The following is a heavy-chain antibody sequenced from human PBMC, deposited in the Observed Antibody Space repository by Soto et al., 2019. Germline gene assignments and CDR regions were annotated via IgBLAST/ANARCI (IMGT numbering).Heavy chain of an antibody. V-gene: IGHV4-59*01. CDR2: IYYSGST. J-gene: IGHJ5*02. D-gene: IGHD6-13*01. CDR1: GGSISSYY. CDR3: ARVIAAAGTQWFDP. Sequence: XXTLSLSFTVSGGSISSYYWCWIQQPPGKGLEWIGYIYYSGSTNYNPSLKSRVTISVDTSKNQFSLKLSSVTDADTAVYYCARVIAAAGTQWFDPWGQGTLVTVSS.